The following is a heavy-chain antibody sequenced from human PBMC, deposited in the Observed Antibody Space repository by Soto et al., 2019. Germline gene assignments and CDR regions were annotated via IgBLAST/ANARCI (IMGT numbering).Heavy chain of an antibody. CDR2: ISYSGNT. D-gene: IGHD6-19*01. J-gene: IGHJ4*02. CDR3: ASFQVSGWYAFDY. V-gene: IGHV4-59*01. Sequence: PSETLSLTCSVSGGSISSFYWNWIRQPPGKGLEWIGYISYSGNTNYNPSLKSRLTMAVDTSKKQFSLKLSSVTAADTAVYYCASFQVSGWYAFDYWGQGTLVTVSS. CDR1: GGSISSFY.